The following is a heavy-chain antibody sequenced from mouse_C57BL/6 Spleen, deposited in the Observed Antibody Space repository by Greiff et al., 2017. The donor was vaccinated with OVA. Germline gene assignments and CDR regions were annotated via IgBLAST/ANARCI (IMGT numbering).Heavy chain of an antibody. Sequence: QVQLKASGAELAKPGASVQLSCTASGYTFPSYWMHWVQQRPGQGLEWIGYINPSSGYTKYNQKFKDKATLTADKSSSTTYMQLSSLTYEDSAVYYCAREDRDAMDYWGQGTSVTVSS. CDR1: GYTFPSYW. D-gene: IGHD3-3*01. V-gene: IGHV1-7*01. J-gene: IGHJ4*01. CDR2: INPSSGYT. CDR3: AREDRDAMDY.